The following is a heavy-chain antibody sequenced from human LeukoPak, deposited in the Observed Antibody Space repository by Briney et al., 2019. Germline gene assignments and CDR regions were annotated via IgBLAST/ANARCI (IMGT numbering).Heavy chain of an antibody. CDR3: ARDPSTRYSSEDWFDS. V-gene: IGHV4-4*07. Sequence: SETLSLTCTVSGGSISSYYWSWIRQPAGKGLEWIGRIYTSGSTNYNPSLKSRVTMSLDTSKNQFSLNLNFVTAADTALYYCARDPSTRYSSEDWFDSWGRGTLVTVSS. CDR1: GGSISSYY. CDR2: IYTSGST. D-gene: IGHD5-12*01. J-gene: IGHJ5*01.